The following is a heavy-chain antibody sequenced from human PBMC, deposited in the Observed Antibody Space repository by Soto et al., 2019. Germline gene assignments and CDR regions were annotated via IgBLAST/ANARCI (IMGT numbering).Heavy chain of an antibody. CDR2: ISGSGGST. CDR1: GFTFSSYA. V-gene: IGHV3-23*01. D-gene: IGHD3-3*01. Sequence: GSLRLSCAASGFTFSSYAMSWVRQAPGKGLEWVSAISGSGGSTYYADSVKGRFTISRDNSKNTLYLQMNSLRAEDTAVYYCAKAGLFGVVPYYFDYWGQGTLVTVSS. CDR3: AKAGLFGVVPYYFDY. J-gene: IGHJ4*02.